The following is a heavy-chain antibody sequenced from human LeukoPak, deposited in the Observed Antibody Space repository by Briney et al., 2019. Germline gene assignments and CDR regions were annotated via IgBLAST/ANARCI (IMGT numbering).Heavy chain of an antibody. CDR1: GGTFSSYD. Sequence: ASVKVSCKASGGTFSSYDINWVRQATGQGLEWMGWMNPNSGNTGYAQKFQGRVTMTRNTSISTAYMELSSLRSEDTAVYYCAREVESRPWFGESHNWFDPWGQGTLVTVSS. D-gene: IGHD3-10*01. CDR3: AREVESRPWFGESHNWFDP. J-gene: IGHJ5*02. V-gene: IGHV1-8*02. CDR2: MNPNSGNT.